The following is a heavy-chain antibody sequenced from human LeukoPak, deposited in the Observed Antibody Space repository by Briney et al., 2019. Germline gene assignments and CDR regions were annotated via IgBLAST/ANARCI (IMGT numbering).Heavy chain of an antibody. CDR2: INGVANMI. CDR3: ARDRNWHFDY. J-gene: IGHJ4*02. Sequence: LPGGSLRLSCAASGFSFSSYSMNWVRQAPGKGLEWVSYINGVANMIYYADSVKGRFTISSDNAKNSLYLQMNSLRDEDTAVYYCARDRNWHFDYWGQGTLVTVSS. CDR1: GFSFSSYS. V-gene: IGHV3-48*02. D-gene: IGHD5-24*01.